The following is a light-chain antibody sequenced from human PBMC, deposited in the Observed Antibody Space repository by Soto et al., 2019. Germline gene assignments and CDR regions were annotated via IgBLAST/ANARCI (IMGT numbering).Light chain of an antibody. CDR2: GNI. CDR1: SSNIGAGYD. V-gene: IGLV1-40*01. J-gene: IGLJ1*01. CDR3: AAWDDSLNGLV. Sequence: QSVLTQPPSVSGAPGQRVTISCTGSSSNIGAGYDVHWYQQLPGTAPKLLIYGNINRPSWVPDRFSGSKAGTSASLAISGLQSEDEADYYCAAWDDSLNGLVFGTGTKLTVL.